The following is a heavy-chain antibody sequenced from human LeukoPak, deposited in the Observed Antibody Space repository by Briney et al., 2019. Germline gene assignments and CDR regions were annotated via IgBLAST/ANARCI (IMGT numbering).Heavy chain of an antibody. V-gene: IGHV3-7*01. Sequence: GGSLRLSCAASGFTFSSYSMNWVRQAPGKGLEWVANIKQDGSEKYYVDSVKGRFTISRDDAKNSLYLQMNSLRAEDTAVYYCARDSYYYGSGSYYYYYMDVWGKGTTVTISS. CDR2: IKQDGSEK. J-gene: IGHJ6*03. D-gene: IGHD3-10*01. CDR1: GFTFSSYS. CDR3: ARDSYYYGSGSYYYYYMDV.